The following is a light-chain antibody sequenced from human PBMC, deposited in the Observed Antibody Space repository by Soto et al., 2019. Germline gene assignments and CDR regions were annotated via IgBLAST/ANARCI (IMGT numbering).Light chain of an antibody. Sequence: DIQMTQSPSSLSASVGDRVTITCRASQSISYYLNWYQQKPGKAPKFLIHAASSLQSGVPARFSGSGSGKDFSLTICSLQPEDLAAYCFQQRYITLLTFGQGTKVEIK. J-gene: IGKJ1*01. CDR3: QQRYITLLT. CDR1: QSISYY. V-gene: IGKV1-39*01. CDR2: AAS.